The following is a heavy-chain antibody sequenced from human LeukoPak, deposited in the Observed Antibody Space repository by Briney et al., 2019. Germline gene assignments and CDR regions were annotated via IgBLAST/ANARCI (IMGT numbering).Heavy chain of an antibody. D-gene: IGHD1-26*01. Sequence: GSLRLSCAASGFTFSSYAMSWVRQAPGKGLEWIGSIYYSGSTYYNPSLKSRVTISVDTSKNQFSLKLSSVTAADTAVYYCAAWEVRSAFDYWGQGTLVTVSS. CDR2: IYYSGST. V-gene: IGHV4-38-2*01. CDR3: AAWEVRSAFDY. J-gene: IGHJ4*02. CDR1: GFTFSSYA.